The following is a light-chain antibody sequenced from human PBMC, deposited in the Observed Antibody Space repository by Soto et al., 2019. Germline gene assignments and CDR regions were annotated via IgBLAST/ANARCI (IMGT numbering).Light chain of an antibody. V-gene: IGKV1-27*01. Sequence: DIQMTQSPSSLSASVGDRVTITCRASQGISNSLAWYQQKPGQVPKLLIYAASTLQSGVPSRFRGSGSGTDFTLTISSLQPADVVTYYCQNYNSDPKTFGQGTKVEIK. J-gene: IGKJ1*01. CDR2: AAS. CDR3: QNYNSDPKT. CDR1: QGISNS.